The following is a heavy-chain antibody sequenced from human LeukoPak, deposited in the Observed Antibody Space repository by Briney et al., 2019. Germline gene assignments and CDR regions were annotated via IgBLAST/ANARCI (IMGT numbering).Heavy chain of an antibody. Sequence: SVKVSCKASGGTSSCYAISWVRQAPGQGLEWMGGIIPIFGTANYAQKFQGRVTITADESTSTAYMELSSLRSEDTAVYYCARGSDPMLAPFYYYYMDVWGKGTTVTVSS. CDR3: ARGSDPMLAPFYYYYMDV. CDR1: GGTSSCYA. D-gene: IGHD3-16*01. J-gene: IGHJ6*03. V-gene: IGHV1-69*13. CDR2: IIPIFGTA.